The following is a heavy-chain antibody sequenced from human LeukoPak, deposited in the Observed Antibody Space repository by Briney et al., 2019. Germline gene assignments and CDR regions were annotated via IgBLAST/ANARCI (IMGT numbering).Heavy chain of an antibody. Sequence: PSETLSLTCTVSGGSISPYPWSWIRQPPGKGLEWIGYIFTSGSTDYNPSLKSRVTMSVDTSKNQLSMELRFLTAADTAVYYCATSHDVKTAPYDLWGQGTLVTVSS. CDR1: GGSISPYP. D-gene: IGHD2-21*01. V-gene: IGHV4-4*09. CDR3: ATSHDVKTAPYDL. CDR2: IFTSGST. J-gene: IGHJ5*02.